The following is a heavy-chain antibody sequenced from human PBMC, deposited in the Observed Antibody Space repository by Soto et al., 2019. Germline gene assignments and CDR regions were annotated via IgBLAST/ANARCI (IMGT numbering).Heavy chain of an antibody. CDR3: AKGGGDSLRYGMDV. V-gene: IGHV3-23*01. Sequence: EVQLLDSGGGLVQPGGALRLSCSASGFIFSSSAMNWVRQAPGKGLEWVSAISGSGGSICYADSVKGRFTISRDNSKTTLYLQMDSLRAEDTAVYYWAKGGGDSLRYGMDVWGQGTTVTVSS. CDR2: ISGSGGSI. J-gene: IGHJ6*02. CDR1: GFIFSSSA. D-gene: IGHD2-21*02.